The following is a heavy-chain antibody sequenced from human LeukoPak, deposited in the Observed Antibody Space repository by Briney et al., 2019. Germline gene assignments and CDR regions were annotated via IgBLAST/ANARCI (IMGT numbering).Heavy chain of an antibody. Sequence: GGSLRLSCAASGFTFSSYWMSWVRQAPGKGLEWVANIKQDGSEKYYVDSVKGRFTISRDNAKNSLYLQMNSLRAEDTAVYYCAREQWLVLSPYFDYWAREPWSPSPQ. D-gene: IGHD6-19*01. V-gene: IGHV3-7*01. J-gene: IGHJ4*02. CDR2: IKQDGSEK. CDR3: AREQWLVLSPYFDY. CDR1: GFTFSSYW.